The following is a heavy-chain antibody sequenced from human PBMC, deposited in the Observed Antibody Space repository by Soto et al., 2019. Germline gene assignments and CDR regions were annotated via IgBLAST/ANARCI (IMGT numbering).Heavy chain of an antibody. CDR3: ARIPRYSFPTSDDLDS. CDR1: GGTFYTYT. V-gene: IGHV1-69*13. J-gene: IGHJ4*02. Sequence: ASVKVSCKASGGTFYTYTFSWVRQAPGQGLEWMGSITPIYPTTNYAERFQGRLTITADGSTHTAYMDLTSLTSEDTAVYYCARIPRYSFPTSDDLDSWGQGTLVTVSS. D-gene: IGHD5-18*01. CDR2: ITPIYPTT.